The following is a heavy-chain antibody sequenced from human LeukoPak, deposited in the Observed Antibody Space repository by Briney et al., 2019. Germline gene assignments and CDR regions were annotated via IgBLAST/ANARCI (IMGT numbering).Heavy chain of an antibody. D-gene: IGHD5-18*01. CDR2: IYYSKNT. CDR1: GGSISSSSAY. Sequence: SETLSLTCTVSGGSISSSSAYWGWIRQPPGKGLERIGSIYYSKNTYYNPSLKSRFTISADTSKNQFSLTLGSVSATDTAVYYCVSPRGFSYGYFDYWGQGTLVTVSS. J-gene: IGHJ4*02. CDR3: VSPRGFSYGYFDY. V-gene: IGHV4-39*01.